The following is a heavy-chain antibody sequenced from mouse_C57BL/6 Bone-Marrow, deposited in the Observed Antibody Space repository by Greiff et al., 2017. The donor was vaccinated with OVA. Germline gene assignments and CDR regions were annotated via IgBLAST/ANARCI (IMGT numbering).Heavy chain of an antibody. D-gene: IGHD1-1*01. CDR3: TREFIITLGGLAY. Sequence: VQLKQSGTVLARPGASVKMSCKTSGYTFTSYWMHWVKQRPGQGLEWIGAIYPGNSDTSYNQQFKGKAKLTAVTSASTAYMKLSSLTDEDSAVYYCTREFIITLGGLAYWGQGTLVTVSA. CDR1: GYTFTSYW. V-gene: IGHV1-5*01. J-gene: IGHJ3*01. CDR2: IYPGNSDT.